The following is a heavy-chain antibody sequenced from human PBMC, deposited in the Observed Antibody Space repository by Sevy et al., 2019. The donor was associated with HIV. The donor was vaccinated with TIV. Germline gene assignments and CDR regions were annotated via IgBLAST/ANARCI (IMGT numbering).Heavy chain of an antibody. Sequence: SETLSLTCSVSAVSLSNGAYYWSWIRQHPEKGLEWIGYTYYNGNTYYNPSLKSRATISADTSKNQFSLRLSSVTAADTAVYYCSRASLSFFYLDVWGKGTTVTVSS. CDR2: TYYNGNT. CDR3: SRASLSFFYLDV. V-gene: IGHV4-31*03. J-gene: IGHJ6*03. CDR1: AVSLSNGAYY.